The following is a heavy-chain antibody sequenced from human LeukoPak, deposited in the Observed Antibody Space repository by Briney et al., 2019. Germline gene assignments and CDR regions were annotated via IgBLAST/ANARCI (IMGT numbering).Heavy chain of an antibody. D-gene: IGHD1-26*01. V-gene: IGHV1-18*01. CDR3: ARPVGATGVKRDDY. Sequence: ASVKVSCKASGYTFTNYGINWVRQAPGQGLEWMGWVSAYNGNTNYAQKLQGRVTMTTDTSTSTAYMELRSLSSDDTAVYYCARPVGATGVKRDDYWGQGTLVTVSS. CDR1: GYTFTNYG. J-gene: IGHJ4*02. CDR2: VSAYNGNT.